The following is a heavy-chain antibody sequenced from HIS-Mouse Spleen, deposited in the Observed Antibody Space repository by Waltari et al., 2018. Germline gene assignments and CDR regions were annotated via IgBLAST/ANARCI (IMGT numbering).Heavy chain of an antibody. CDR1: GFTFSSYG. V-gene: IGHV3-33*01. CDR3: ARDRRDRMFDY. J-gene: IGHJ4*02. Sequence: QVQLVESGGGVVQPGRSLRLSCAASGFTFSSYGMHWVRQAPGKGLEWVAVIWYDGRNKDYAESVKGRFTISRDNSKNTLYLQMNSLRAEDTAVYYCARDRRDRMFDYWGQGTLVTVSS. CDR2: IWYDGRNK.